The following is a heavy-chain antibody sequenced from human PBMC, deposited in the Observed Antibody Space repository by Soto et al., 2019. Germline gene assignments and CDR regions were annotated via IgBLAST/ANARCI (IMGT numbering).Heavy chain of an antibody. V-gene: IGHV3-30-3*01. CDR3: ARDPLPPDSSGWYPYFDY. Sequence: QVPLVESGGGVVQPGRSLRLSCAASGFTFSSYAMHWVRQAPGKGLEWVAVISYDGSNKYYADSVKGRFTISRDNSKNTLYLQMNSLRAEDTAVYYCARDPLPPDSSGWYPYFDYWGQGTLVTVSS. CDR1: GFTFSSYA. CDR2: ISYDGSNK. D-gene: IGHD6-19*01. J-gene: IGHJ4*02.